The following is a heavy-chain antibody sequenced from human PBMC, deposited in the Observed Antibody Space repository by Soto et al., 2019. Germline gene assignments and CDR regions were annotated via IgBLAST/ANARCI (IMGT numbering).Heavy chain of an antibody. D-gene: IGHD3-22*01. V-gene: IGHV1-18*04. Sequence: GASVKVSCKASGYTFTSYGISWVRQAPGQGLEWMGWISAYNGNTNYAQKLQGRVTMTTDTSTSTAYMELRSLRSDDTAVYYCARDDYYDSSGYYYRWFDPWGQGTLVTVSS. CDR1: GYTFTSYG. CDR3: ARDDYYDSSGYYYRWFDP. J-gene: IGHJ5*02. CDR2: ISAYNGNT.